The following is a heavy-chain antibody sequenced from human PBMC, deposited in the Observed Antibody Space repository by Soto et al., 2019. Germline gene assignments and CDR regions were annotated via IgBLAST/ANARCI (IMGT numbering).Heavy chain of an antibody. V-gene: IGHV4-61*01. J-gene: IGHJ3*02. CDR3: ARTRDFWSGNDAFDI. CDR2: MYYSGST. Sequence: QVQLQESGPGLVKPSETLSLTCTVSGGSVSSGSYYWSWIRQPPGKGLEWIGYMYYSGSTNYNPSLKSRVTISLDTSKSQFSLKLSSVTAAATAVYFCARTRDFWSGNDAFDIWGQGTMVTVSS. CDR1: GGSVSSGSYY. D-gene: IGHD3-3*01.